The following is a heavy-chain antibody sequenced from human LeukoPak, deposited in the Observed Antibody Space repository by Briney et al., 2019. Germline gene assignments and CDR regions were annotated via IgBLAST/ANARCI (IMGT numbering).Heavy chain of an antibody. D-gene: IGHD3-16*02. Sequence: SETLSLTCAVYGGSFSGYYWSWIRQPPGKGLEWIGEINHSGSTNYNPSLKSRVTISVDTSKNQFSLKLSSVTAADTAVHYCARVRNYDYVWGSYRSFFDYWGQGTLVTVSS. CDR3: ARVRNYDYVWGSYRSFFDY. CDR1: GGSFSGYY. V-gene: IGHV4-34*01. J-gene: IGHJ4*02. CDR2: INHSGST.